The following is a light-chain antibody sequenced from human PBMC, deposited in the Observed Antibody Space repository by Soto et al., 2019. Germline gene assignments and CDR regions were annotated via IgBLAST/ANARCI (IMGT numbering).Light chain of an antibody. Sequence: EIVMTQSPATLSVSPGERATLSCRASQSVSSNLAWYQQKPGQAPRLLIYGASTRATGIPARFSGSGSGTEFTLTISCLQSEDFAAYCCQQYNNWPPLTFGGGTKVEIK. CDR2: GAS. J-gene: IGKJ4*01. CDR1: QSVSSN. V-gene: IGKV3-15*01. CDR3: QQYNNWPPLT.